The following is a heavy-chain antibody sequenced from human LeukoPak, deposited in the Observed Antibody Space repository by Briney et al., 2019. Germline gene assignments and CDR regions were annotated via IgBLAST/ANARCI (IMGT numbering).Heavy chain of an antibody. CDR2: ISSSGSTI. CDR3: ARRLRRNYFDY. Sequence: GGSLRLSCAASGFTFSSYSMNWVRLAPGKGLEWVSYISSSGSTIYYADSVKGRFTISRDNAKNSLYLQMNSLRAEATAVYYCARRLRRNYFDYWGQGTLVTVSS. D-gene: IGHD4-17*01. V-gene: IGHV3-48*04. J-gene: IGHJ4*02. CDR1: GFTFSSYS.